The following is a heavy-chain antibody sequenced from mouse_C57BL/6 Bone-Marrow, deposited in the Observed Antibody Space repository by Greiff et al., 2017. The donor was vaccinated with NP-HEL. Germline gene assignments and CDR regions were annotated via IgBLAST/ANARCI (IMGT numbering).Heavy chain of an antibody. CDR3: AGHYGSSYEGDWYFDV. CDR2: IRHKANGYTT. CDR1: GFTFTDYY. Sequence: EVMLVESGGGLVQPGGSLSLSCAASGFTFTDYYMSWVRQPPGKALEWLGFIRHKANGYTTEYSSSVKGRFTISRDSAPSMLSLQLTARSAEDSATYYCAGHYGSSYEGDWYFDVWGTGTTVTVSS. J-gene: IGHJ1*03. V-gene: IGHV7-3*01. D-gene: IGHD1-1*01.